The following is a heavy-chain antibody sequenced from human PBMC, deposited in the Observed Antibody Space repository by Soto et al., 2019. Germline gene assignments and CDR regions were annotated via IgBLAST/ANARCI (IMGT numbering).Heavy chain of an antibody. CDR2: INAGNGNT. V-gene: IGHV1-3*01. J-gene: IGHJ4*02. CDR3: ARNGWFVEFFTFDY. D-gene: IGHD3-10*01. CDR1: GYTFTSYA. Sequence: ASVKVSCKASGYTFTSYAMHWVRQAPGQRLEWMGWINAGNGNTKYSQKFQGRVTITRDTSASTAYMELSSLRSEDTAVYYCARNGWFVEFFTFDYWGQGTLVTVSS.